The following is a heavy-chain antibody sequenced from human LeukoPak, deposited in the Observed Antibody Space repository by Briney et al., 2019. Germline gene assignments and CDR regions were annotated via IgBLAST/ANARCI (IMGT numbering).Heavy chain of an antibody. CDR1: GGSISGNY. Sequence: PSETLSLTCTVSGGSISGNYCSWIRQSPGKGLEWIGYIYYSGSTSYNPSLKSRVTISVDTPKNQFSLKVNSVNAADTAVYYCARDRSAFDPWGQGTLVTVSS. CDR3: ARDRSAFDP. CDR2: IYYSGST. V-gene: IGHV4-59*01. D-gene: IGHD1-26*01. J-gene: IGHJ5*02.